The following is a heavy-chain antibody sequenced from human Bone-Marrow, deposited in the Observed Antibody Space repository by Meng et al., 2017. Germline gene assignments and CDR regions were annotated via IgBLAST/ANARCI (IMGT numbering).Heavy chain of an antibody. Sequence: GESLKISCAASGFTFSSYWMSWVRQAPGKGLEWVANIKQDGSEKYYVDSVKGRFTISRDNAKNSLYLQMNSLRDEDTAVYYGARDGDSGDYWGQGTLVTVSS. CDR2: IKQDGSEK. CDR1: GFTFSSYW. CDR3: ARDGDSGDY. D-gene: IGHD7-27*01. J-gene: IGHJ4*02. V-gene: IGHV3-7*01.